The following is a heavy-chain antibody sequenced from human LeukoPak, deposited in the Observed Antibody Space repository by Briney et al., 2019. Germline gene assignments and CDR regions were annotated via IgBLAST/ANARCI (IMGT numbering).Heavy chain of an antibody. J-gene: IGHJ3*02. Sequence: GGYLRRYCAASGFTFSSYRMHWVRQAPGKGLEWVAVIWYDGSNKYYADSVKGRFTISRDNSKNTLYLQMNSLRAEDTAVYYCARAGAFDIWGQGTMVTVSS. CDR1: GFTFSSYR. CDR2: IWYDGSNK. CDR3: ARAGAFDI. V-gene: IGHV3-33*01.